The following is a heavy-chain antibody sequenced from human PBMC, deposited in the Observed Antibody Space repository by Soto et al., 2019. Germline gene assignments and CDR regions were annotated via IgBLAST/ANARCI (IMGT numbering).Heavy chain of an antibody. CDR2: INPNSGGT. J-gene: IGHJ6*02. D-gene: IGHD3-3*01. CDR1: GYTFTGYY. Sequence: ASVEVSCKASGYTFTGYYMHWVRQAPGQGLEWMGWINPNSGGTNYAQKSQGWVTMTRDTSISTAYMELSRLRSDDTAVYYCARAGAPVLRFLEWSRPSYYYGMDVWGQGTTVTVSS. CDR3: ARAGAPVLRFLEWSRPSYYYGMDV. V-gene: IGHV1-2*04.